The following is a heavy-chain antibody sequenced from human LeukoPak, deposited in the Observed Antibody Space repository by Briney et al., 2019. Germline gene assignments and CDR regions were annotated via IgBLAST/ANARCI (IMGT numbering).Heavy chain of an antibody. Sequence: VASVKVSCKASGYTFTSYYMHWVRQAPGQGLAWMGIINPSGGSTSYAQKFQGRVTMTRDTSTSTVYMELSSLRSEDTAVYYCARAGYCSGGSCSTGWFDPWGQGTLVTVSS. CDR1: GYTFTSYY. J-gene: IGHJ5*02. D-gene: IGHD2-15*01. CDR3: ARAGYCSGGSCSTGWFDP. CDR2: INPSGGST. V-gene: IGHV1-46*03.